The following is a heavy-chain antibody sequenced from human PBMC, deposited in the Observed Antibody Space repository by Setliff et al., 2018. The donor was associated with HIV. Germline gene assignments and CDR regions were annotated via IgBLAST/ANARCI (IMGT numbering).Heavy chain of an antibody. CDR1: GDIFSRYA. D-gene: IGHD6-19*01. CDR3: ARGPANGWSGH. J-gene: IGHJ4*02. Sequence: ASVKVSCKAFGDIFSRYAISWVRQAPGQGLEWMGGIIPIYGTANYAQKFRGRVTITADKSTNTAYMELSSLRSEDTAVYYCARGPANGWSGHWGQGTLVTVSS. V-gene: IGHV1-69*06. CDR2: IIPIYGTA.